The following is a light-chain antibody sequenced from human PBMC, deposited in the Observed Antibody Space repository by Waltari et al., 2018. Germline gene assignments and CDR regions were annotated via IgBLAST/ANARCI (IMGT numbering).Light chain of an antibody. CDR3: QQYGSSPRAYT. Sequence: EIVLTQSPATLSLSPGERATLSCRASQSVSSTYLAWSQLKPGQAPRPLISGASSRATGIPDRFSGSGSGTDFTLTISRLEPEDFAVYYCQQYGSSPRAYTFGQGTKLEIK. V-gene: IGKV3-20*01. CDR2: GAS. J-gene: IGKJ2*01. CDR1: QSVSSTY.